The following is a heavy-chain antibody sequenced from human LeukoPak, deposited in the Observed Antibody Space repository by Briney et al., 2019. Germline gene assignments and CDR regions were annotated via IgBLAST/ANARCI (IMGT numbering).Heavy chain of an antibody. CDR2: IKQDGSEK. Sequence: GGSLRLSSAASGFTFSSYWMSWVRQAPGKGLEWVANIKQDGSEKYYVDSVKGRFTISRDNAKNSLYLQMNSLRAEDTAVYYCAKGHGYSGYDFDYWGQGTLVTVSS. V-gene: IGHV3-7*03. CDR3: AKGHGYSGYDFDY. CDR1: GFTFSSYW. J-gene: IGHJ4*02. D-gene: IGHD5-12*01.